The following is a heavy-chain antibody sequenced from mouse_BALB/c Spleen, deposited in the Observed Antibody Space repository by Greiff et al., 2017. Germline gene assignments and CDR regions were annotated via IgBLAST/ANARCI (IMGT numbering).Heavy chain of an antibody. CDR3: ARRPYYRYDWFAY. Sequence: QVQLQQSGAELAKPGASVKMSCKASGYTFTSYWMHWVKQRPGQGLEWIGYINPSTGYTEYNQKFKDKATLTADKSSSTAYMQLSSLTSEDSAVYYCARRPYYRYDWFAYWGQGTLVTVSA. CDR1: GYTFTSYW. D-gene: IGHD2-14*01. J-gene: IGHJ3*01. V-gene: IGHV1-7*01. CDR2: INPSTGYT.